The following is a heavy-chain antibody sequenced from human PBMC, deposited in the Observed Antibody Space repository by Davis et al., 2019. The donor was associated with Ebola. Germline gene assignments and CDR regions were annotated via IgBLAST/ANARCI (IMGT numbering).Heavy chain of an antibody. D-gene: IGHD3-3*01. Sequence: ASVKVSCKASGYTFTGYYMHWVRQAPGQGLEWMGWINPNSGGTNYAQKFQGRVTMTRDTSISTAYMELSRLRSDDPAVYYCARDARFLEWLDWFDPWGQGTLVTVSS. CDR1: GYTFTGYY. V-gene: IGHV1-2*02. CDR2: INPNSGGT. J-gene: IGHJ5*02. CDR3: ARDARFLEWLDWFDP.